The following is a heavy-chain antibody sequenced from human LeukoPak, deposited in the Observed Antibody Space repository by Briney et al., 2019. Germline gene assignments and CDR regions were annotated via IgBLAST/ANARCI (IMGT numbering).Heavy chain of an antibody. V-gene: IGHV4-59*12. CDR3: ASSVLRGDAFDI. CDR2: IYYSGST. D-gene: IGHD2-15*01. J-gene: IGHJ3*02. Sequence: PSETLSLTCTVSGGSISSYYWSWIRQPPGKGLEWIGYIYYSGSTNYNPSLKSRVTISVDTSKNQFSLKLSSVTAADTAVYYCASSVLRGDAFDIWGQGTMVTVSS. CDR1: GGSISSYY.